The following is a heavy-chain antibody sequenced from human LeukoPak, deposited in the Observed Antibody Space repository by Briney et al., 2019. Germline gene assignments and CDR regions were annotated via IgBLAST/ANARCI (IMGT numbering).Heavy chain of an antibody. CDR3: AKTIVVRPAAPYMDV. D-gene: IGHD2-2*01. V-gene: IGHV3-7*01. J-gene: IGHJ6*03. Sequence: GGSLRLSCAVSGFSISTYWMSWARQAPGKGLEWVAHMYQAESDKYYVDSVKGRFTISRDNAKNSLYLQMNNLRAEGTAVYYCAKTIVVRPAAPYMDVWGKGTTVTVSS. CDR1: GFSISTYW. CDR2: MYQAESDK.